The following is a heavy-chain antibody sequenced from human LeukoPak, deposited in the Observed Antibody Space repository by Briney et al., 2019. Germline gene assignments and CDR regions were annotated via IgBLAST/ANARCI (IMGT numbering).Heavy chain of an antibody. Sequence: NPGGSLRLSCAASGFTFSDCYMSWIRQAPGKGLEWVSYISSSGITIYYADSVKGRFTISRDNAKNPLYLQMNSLRAEDTAVYYCARYPLYGSGSYYTDYWGQGTLVTVSS. CDR2: ISSSGITI. CDR1: GFTFSDCY. V-gene: IGHV3-11*01. D-gene: IGHD3-10*01. CDR3: ARYPLYGSGSYYTDY. J-gene: IGHJ4*02.